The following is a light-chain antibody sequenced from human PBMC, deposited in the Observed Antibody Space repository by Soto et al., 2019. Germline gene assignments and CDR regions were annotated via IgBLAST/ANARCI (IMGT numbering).Light chain of an antibody. Sequence: QSALTQPASVSGSPGQSISISCTGTSSDVGTYNYVSWYQQYPAKAPKLMIYDVTNRPSGVSNRFSGSKSGNTASLTISGLQAEDEADYYCSSHTSSKTLVFGGGTQLTVL. CDR2: DVT. CDR1: SSDVGTYNY. J-gene: IGLJ2*01. CDR3: SSHTSSKTLV. V-gene: IGLV2-14*03.